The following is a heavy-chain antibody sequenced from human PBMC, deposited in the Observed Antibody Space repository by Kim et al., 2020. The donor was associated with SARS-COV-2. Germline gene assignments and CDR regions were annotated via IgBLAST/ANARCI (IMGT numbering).Heavy chain of an antibody. CDR1: GFTFSTSW. V-gene: IGHV3-7*03. J-gene: IGHJ4*02. CDR2: INKDGSGE. Sequence: GGSLRLSCAVSGFTFSTSWMSWLHQAPGKGLEWVANINKDGSGEYYVDSVKGRFTISRDNAKNSLFLQMNSLRAEDTAVYYCARDYWRHFDYWGQGTLVT. D-gene: IGHD1-1*01. CDR3: ARDYWRHFDY.